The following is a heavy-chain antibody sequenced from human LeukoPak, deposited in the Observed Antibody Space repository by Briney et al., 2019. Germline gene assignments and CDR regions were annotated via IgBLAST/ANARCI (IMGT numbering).Heavy chain of an antibody. CDR1: GGSFSGYY. V-gene: IGHV4-34*01. J-gene: IGHJ4*02. Sequence: SETLSLTCAVYGGSFSGYYWSWIRQPPGKGLEWIGEINHSGSTNYNPSLKSRVTISVDTSKNQFSLKLSSVTAADTAVYYCARDEVTMVRGVIHSAYYFDYWGQGTLVTVSS. D-gene: IGHD3-10*01. CDR3: ARDEVTMVRGVIHSAYYFDY. CDR2: INHSGST.